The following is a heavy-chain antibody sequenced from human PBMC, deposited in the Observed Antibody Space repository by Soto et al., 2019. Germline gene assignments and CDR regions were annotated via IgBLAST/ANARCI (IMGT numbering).Heavy chain of an antibody. J-gene: IGHJ5*02. Sequence: PSETLSLTCTVSGGSISSGGYYWSWIRQHPGKGLEWIGYIYYSGSTYYNPSLKSRVTISVDTSKNQFSLKLSSVTAADTAVYYCARVSLRNNWFDPWGQGTLVTVSS. CDR2: IYYSGST. V-gene: IGHV4-31*03. CDR3: ARVSLRNNWFDP. D-gene: IGHD3-16*01. CDR1: GGSISSGGYY.